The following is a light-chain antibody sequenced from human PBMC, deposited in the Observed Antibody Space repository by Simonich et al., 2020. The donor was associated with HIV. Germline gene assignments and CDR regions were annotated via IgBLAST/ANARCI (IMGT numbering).Light chain of an antibody. V-gene: IGLV2-23*01. CDR2: EGS. Sequence: QSALTKPASVSGSPGQSITISCTGTSSDVGSYNLVSWYQQHPAKAPKLMIYEGSKRPTGVSNRFSGSKSGNTASQTISGLQAEDEADYYCCSYAGSSTLVFGGGTKLTVL. CDR1: SSDVGSYNL. CDR3: CSYAGSSTLV. J-gene: IGLJ3*02.